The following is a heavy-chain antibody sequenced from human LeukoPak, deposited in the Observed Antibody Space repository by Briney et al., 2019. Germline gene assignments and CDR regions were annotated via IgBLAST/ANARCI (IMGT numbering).Heavy chain of an antibody. CDR3: ARQGTIVAGTLGTTFDY. D-gene: IGHD5-12*01. V-gene: IGHV5-51*01. CDR2: IYLGDSDT. J-gene: IGHJ4*02. CDR1: GYSFTSYW. Sequence: GESLQISCYGSGYSFTSYWIGSMRQMPGKGLEWMGIIYLGDSDTRYSPSFQGQVTISADKSINTAYLQWSSLRASDTAMYYCARQGTIVAGTLGTTFDYWGQGTLLSVSS.